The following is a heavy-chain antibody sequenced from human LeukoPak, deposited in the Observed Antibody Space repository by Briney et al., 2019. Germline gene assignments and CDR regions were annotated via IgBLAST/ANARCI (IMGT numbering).Heavy chain of an antibody. CDR1: GFTFSSYS. Sequence: GGSLRLSCAASGFTFSSYSMNWVRQAPGKGLEWVSSISSSSSYIYYADSVKGRFTISRDNAKNSLYLQMNSLRAEDTAVYYCATSVVPGTPFDYWGQGTLVTVSS. D-gene: IGHD2-21*02. V-gene: IGHV3-21*01. CDR3: ATSVVPGTPFDY. J-gene: IGHJ4*02. CDR2: ISSSSSYI.